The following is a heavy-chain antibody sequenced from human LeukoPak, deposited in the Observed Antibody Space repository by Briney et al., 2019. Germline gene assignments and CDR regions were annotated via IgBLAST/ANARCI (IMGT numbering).Heavy chain of an antibody. CDR3: AKDRGSSGWYNSYFDY. Sequence: GGSLRLSCAASGFTFSSYGMHWVRQAPGKGLEWVAFIRYDGSNKYYADSVKGRFTIPRDNSKNTLYLQMNSLRAEDTAVYYCAKDRGSSGWYNSYFDYWGQGTLVTVSS. CDR1: GFTFSSYG. V-gene: IGHV3-30*02. CDR2: IRYDGSNK. D-gene: IGHD6-19*01. J-gene: IGHJ4*02.